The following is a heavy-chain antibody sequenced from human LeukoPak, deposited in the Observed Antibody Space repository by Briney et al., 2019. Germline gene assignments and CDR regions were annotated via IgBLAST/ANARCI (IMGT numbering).Heavy chain of an antibody. V-gene: IGHV3-21*01. D-gene: IGHD3-10*01. CDR3: ARESDYGSGSY. CDR1: GFTFSSYS. Sequence: GGSLRLSCAASGFTFSSYSMNWVRQAPGKGLEWVSSISSSSSYIYYADSVKGQFAISRDNAKNSLYLQMNSLRAEDTAVYYCARESDYGSGSYWGQGTLVTVSS. J-gene: IGHJ4*02. CDR2: ISSSSSYI.